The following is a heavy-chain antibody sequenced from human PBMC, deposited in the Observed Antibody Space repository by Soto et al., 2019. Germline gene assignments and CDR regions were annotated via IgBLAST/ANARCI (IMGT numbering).Heavy chain of an antibody. V-gene: IGHV1-2*02. CDR1: GYTFTAYY. D-gene: IGHD1-1*01. J-gene: IGHJ6*02. CDR3: AELPAPSVYYSALGG. CDR2: INPRNGAT. Sequence: ASVKVSCKASGYTFTAYYMHWVRQAPGQGLEWMGWINPRNGATDYARHFQGRVTLTSDTSISTAYMEVTSLTSDDTAVYYCAELPAPSVYYSALGGWDQGTRVTVSS.